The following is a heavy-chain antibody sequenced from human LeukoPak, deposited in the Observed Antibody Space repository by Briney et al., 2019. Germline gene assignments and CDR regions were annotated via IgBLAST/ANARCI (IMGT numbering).Heavy chain of an antibody. V-gene: IGHV3-74*01. CDR2: IKGDGSST. Sequence: PGGSLRLSCAASGFTFSSNWMHWVRQAPGKGLVWVSRIKGDGSSTSYADSVKGRFTISRDNAKNTLFLQMNSLRAEDTAVYYCATGLGIAVGKINFDYWGQGTLVTVSS. CDR3: ATGLGIAVGKINFDY. CDR1: GFTFSSNW. D-gene: IGHD6-19*01. J-gene: IGHJ4*02.